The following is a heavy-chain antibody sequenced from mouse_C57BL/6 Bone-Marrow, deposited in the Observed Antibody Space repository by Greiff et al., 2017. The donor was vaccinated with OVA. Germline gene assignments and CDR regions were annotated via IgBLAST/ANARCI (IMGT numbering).Heavy chain of an antibody. V-gene: IGHV1-64*01. CDR1: GYNFNGYC. J-gene: IGHJ2*01. Sequence: VQLQQSGAELVKPGASVKLSCKASGYNFNGYCMHWVKQRPGQGLEWIGRIDPDDGGTNYNAKFKGKATMTADKSSSTAYMQLSSLTSEDSAVYYCARAEGVRRVYWGQGTTLTVSS. CDR2: IDPDDGGT. D-gene: IGHD2-14*01. CDR3: ARAEGVRRVY.